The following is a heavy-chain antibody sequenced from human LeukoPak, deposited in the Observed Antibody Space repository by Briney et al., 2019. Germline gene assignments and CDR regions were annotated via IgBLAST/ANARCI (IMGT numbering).Heavy chain of an antibody. CDR2: ISSSSSYI. Sequence: GGSLRLSCAASGFTFSSYSMNWVRQAPGKGLDWDSSISSSSSYIYYADSVKGRFTISRDNAKNSLYLQMNSLRAEDTAVYYCARLMVLGVITPSDYWGQGTPVTVSS. CDR3: ARLMVLGVITPSDY. J-gene: IGHJ4*02. D-gene: IGHD3-10*01. V-gene: IGHV3-21*01. CDR1: GFTFSSYS.